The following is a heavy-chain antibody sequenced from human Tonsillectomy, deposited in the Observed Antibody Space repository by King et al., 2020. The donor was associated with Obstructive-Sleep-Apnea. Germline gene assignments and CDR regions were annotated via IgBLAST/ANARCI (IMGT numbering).Heavy chain of an antibody. Sequence: QLVQSGAEVKKPGASVKVSCRASGYTFTSYGINWVRQAPGQGLQWIGWISTYNCNTNIAPKFQGRVTLTTNTSTSTAYMELRSLRSDDTAVYYCARDRHQLLDYWGQGTLVTVSS. CDR2: ISTYNCNT. V-gene: IGHV1-18*04. CDR1: GYTFTSYG. D-gene: IGHD2-2*01. J-gene: IGHJ4*02. CDR3: ARDRHQLLDY.